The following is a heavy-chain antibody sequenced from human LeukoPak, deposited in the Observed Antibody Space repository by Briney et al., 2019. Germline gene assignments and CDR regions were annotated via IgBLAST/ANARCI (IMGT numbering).Heavy chain of an antibody. CDR2: IYWNDDK. D-gene: IGHD3-3*01. J-gene: IGHJ4*02. V-gene: IGHV2-5*01. CDR3: AHATYYNFWSGYPPLDY. CDR1: GFSLSTSKVG. Sequence: SGPTLVKPTQTLTLTCTFSGFSLSTSKVGVGWIRQPPGKALEWLALIYWNDDKRYSPSLKSRLTITKDTSKNQVVLTMTNMDPVDTATYYCAHATYYNFWSGYPPLDYWGQGTLVTVSS.